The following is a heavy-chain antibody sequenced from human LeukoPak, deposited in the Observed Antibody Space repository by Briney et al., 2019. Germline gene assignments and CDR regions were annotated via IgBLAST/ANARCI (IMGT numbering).Heavy chain of an antibody. CDR2: IYYSGST. J-gene: IGHJ4*02. CDR1: GGSISSSSYY. Sequence: SETLSLTCTVSGGSISSSSYYWGWIRQPPGKGLEWIGSIYYSGSTYYNPSLKSRVTISVDTSKNQFSLKLSSVTAADTAVYYCARQRRLVLIDYWGQGTLVTVPS. CDR3: ARQRRLVLIDY. V-gene: IGHV4-39*01. D-gene: IGHD6-19*01.